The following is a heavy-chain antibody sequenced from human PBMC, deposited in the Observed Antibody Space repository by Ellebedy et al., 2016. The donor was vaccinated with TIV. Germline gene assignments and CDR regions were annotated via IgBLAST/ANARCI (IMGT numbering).Heavy chain of an antibody. D-gene: IGHD3-10*01. CDR3: ARYSGSGTYYQNGMDV. Sequence: AASVKVSCKSSGYTFIDYGVTWVRQAPGQGLDGMGWVSAYSGNTNYEENLQGRFTMTTDTSTDTAYMELRSLISDDTAVYFCARYSGSGTYYQNGMDVWGQGTTVTVSS. V-gene: IGHV1-18*01. CDR1: GYTFIDYG. J-gene: IGHJ6*02. CDR2: VSAYSGNT.